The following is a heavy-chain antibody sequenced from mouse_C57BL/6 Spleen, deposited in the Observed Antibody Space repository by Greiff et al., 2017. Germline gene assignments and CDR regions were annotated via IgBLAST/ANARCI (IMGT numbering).Heavy chain of an antibody. Sequence: QVQLQQSGPELVKPGASVKISCKASGYAFSSSWMNWVKQRPGKGLEWIGRIYPGDGDTNYNGRFKGKATLTADKSSSTAYMQLSSLTSEDSAVYFCARDWEYFDYWGQGTTLTVSS. CDR2: IYPGDGDT. D-gene: IGHD4-1*01. CDR3: ARDWEYFDY. J-gene: IGHJ2*01. CDR1: GYAFSSSW. V-gene: IGHV1-82*01.